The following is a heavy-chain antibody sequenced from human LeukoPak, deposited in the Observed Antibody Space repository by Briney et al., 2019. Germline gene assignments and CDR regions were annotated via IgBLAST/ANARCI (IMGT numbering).Heavy chain of an antibody. V-gene: IGHV3-23*01. CDR3: TKDPNGDYVGAFDP. Sequence: AGGSLRLSCAASGFTFSSFAMTWVRQAPGKGLEWVSSITGRHGPTYNTDSVKGRFTISRDNSQNTLYLQMNSLRAEDTAVYYCTKDPNGDYVGAFDPWGQGTLVTVSS. CDR1: GFTFSSFA. J-gene: IGHJ5*02. D-gene: IGHD4-17*01. CDR2: ITGRHGPT.